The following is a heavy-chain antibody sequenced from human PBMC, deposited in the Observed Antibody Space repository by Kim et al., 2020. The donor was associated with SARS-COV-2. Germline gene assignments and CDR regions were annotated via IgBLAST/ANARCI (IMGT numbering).Heavy chain of an antibody. CDR1: GFTFSDYY. Sequence: PGGSLRLSCAASGFTFSDYYMSWIRQAPGKGLEWVSYISSSGSTIYYADSVKGPFTISRDNAKNSLYLQMNSLRAEDTAMYYCARVGLRYFDWIPGYWGQGTLVTVSS. CDR2: ISSSGSTI. D-gene: IGHD3-9*01. J-gene: IGHJ4*02. CDR3: ARVGLRYFDWIPGY. V-gene: IGHV3-11*01.